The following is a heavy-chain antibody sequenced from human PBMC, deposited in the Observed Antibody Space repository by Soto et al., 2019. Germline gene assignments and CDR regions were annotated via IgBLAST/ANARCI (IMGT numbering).Heavy chain of an antibody. J-gene: IGHJ6*02. D-gene: IGHD3-16*01. CDR3: ARAYRTSHYYYYGMDV. V-gene: IGHV3-21*01. CDR1: GFTFSSYS. Sequence: EVQLVESGGGLVKPGGSLRLSCAASGFTFSSYSMNWVRQAPGKGLEWVSSISSSSSHIYYADSVKGRFTISRDNAKNSLYLQMNSLRAEDTAVYYCARAYRTSHYYYYGMDVWGQGTTVTVSS. CDR2: ISSSSSHI.